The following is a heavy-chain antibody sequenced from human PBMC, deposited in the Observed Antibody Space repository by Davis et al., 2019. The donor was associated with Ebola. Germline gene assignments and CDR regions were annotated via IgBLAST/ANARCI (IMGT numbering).Heavy chain of an antibody. CDR3: ARDPSGSGSYYKGGFDY. CDR2: MNPNSGNT. V-gene: IGHV1-8*01. CDR1: GYTFTSYD. D-gene: IGHD3-10*01. J-gene: IGHJ4*02. Sequence: ASVKVSCKASGYTFTSYDINWVRQATGQGLEWMGWMNPNSGNTGYAQKFQGRVTMTRNTSISTAYMELSSLRSEDTAVYYCARDPSGSGSYYKGGFDYWGQGTLVTVSS.